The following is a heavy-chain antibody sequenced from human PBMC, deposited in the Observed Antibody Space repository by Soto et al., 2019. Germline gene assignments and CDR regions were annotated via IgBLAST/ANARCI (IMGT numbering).Heavy chain of an antibody. CDR2: IYSGGST. CDR1: GFTVSSNY. V-gene: IGHV3-66*01. CDR3: ARDRIPTGMDG. J-gene: IGHJ6*02. Sequence: PGGSLRLSSPDPGFTVSSNYMSWVRHAPGKGLEWVSVIYSGGSTYYADSVKGRFTISRDNSKITLYLQMNSLRADDTAVYYCARDRIPTGMDGCGQGTTVTVSS.